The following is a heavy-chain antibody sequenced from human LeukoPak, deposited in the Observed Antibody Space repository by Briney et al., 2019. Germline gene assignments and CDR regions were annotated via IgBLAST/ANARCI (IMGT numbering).Heavy chain of an antibody. CDR3: ARGPYSSRVDY. CDR2: ISYDGSNK. D-gene: IGHD6-13*01. Sequence: GRSLRLSCAASGFTFSSYAMHWVRHAPGKGLEWVAVISYDGSNKYYADSVKVRFTISRDNSKNTLYLEMNSLRAEDTAVYYCARGPYSSRVDYWGQGTLVTVSS. V-gene: IGHV3-30-3*01. CDR1: GFTFSSYA. J-gene: IGHJ4*02.